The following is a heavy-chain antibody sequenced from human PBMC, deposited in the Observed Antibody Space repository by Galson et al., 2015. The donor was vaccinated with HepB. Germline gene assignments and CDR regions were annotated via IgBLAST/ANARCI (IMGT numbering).Heavy chain of an antibody. CDR3: ARGRNGGGWYVNRY. V-gene: IGHV1-3*01. D-gene: IGHD6-19*01. CDR1: GYTFTSYA. Sequence: SVKVSCKASGYTFTSYAMHWVRQAPGQRLEWMGWINAGNGNTKYSQKFQGRVTITRDTSASTAYMELSSLRSEDAAVYYCARGRNGGGWYVNRYWGQGTLVTVSS. CDR2: INAGNGNT. J-gene: IGHJ4*02.